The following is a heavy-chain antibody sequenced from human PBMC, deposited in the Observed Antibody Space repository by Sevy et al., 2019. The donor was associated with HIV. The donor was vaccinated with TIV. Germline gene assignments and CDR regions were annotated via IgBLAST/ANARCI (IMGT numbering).Heavy chain of an antibody. CDR1: GGSISSGGYY. CDR2: IYYSGST. V-gene: IGHV4-31*03. J-gene: IGHJ4*02. D-gene: IGHD5-12*01. Sequence: SETLSLTCTVSGGSISSGGYYWSWIRQHPGKGLEWIGYIYYSGSTYYNPSLKSRVTISLDTSKNQFSLKLSSVTAADTAVYYCARADLMARSLDYWGQGTLVTVSS. CDR3: ARADLMARSLDY.